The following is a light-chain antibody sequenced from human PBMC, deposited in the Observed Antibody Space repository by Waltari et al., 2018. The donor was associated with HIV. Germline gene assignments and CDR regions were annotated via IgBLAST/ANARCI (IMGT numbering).Light chain of an antibody. CDR2: EDT. Sequence: SYELTQPPSVSVSPGQTARITCSGDALPKKYAYWYQQKSGQAPVLVIYEDTNRPSGIPERFSCSSSGTMATLTISGAQVEDEADYYCYATDSSGNHGGVFGGGTKLTVL. CDR3: YATDSSGNHGGV. J-gene: IGLJ3*02. V-gene: IGLV3-10*01. CDR1: ALPKKY.